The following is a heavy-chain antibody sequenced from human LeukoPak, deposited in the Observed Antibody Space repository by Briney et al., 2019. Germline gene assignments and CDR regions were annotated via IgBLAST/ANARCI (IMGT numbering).Heavy chain of an antibody. V-gene: IGHV3-23*01. Sequence: GGSLRLSCAASGFTFSSHWMHWVRQAPGKGLEWVSAISGSGGSTYYTDSVKGRFTISRDNSKNTLYLQMNSLRVEDTAVYYCARGGYSFDYLGQGTLVAVSS. CDR3: ARGGYSFDY. CDR1: GFTFSSHW. D-gene: IGHD5-12*01. CDR2: ISGSGGST. J-gene: IGHJ4*02.